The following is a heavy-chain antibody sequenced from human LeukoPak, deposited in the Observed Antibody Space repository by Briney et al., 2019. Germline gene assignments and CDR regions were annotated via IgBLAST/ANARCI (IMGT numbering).Heavy chain of an antibody. CDR2: MNPNSGNT. D-gene: IGHD1-26*01. CDR1: GYTFTSYD. Sequence: ASVKVSCKASGYTFTSYDINWVRQANGQGLEWMGWMNPNSGNTGYAQKFQGRVTITRNTSISTAYMELSSLRSEDTAVYYCARVRSGSYSYYFDYWGQGTLVTVSS. CDR3: ARVRSGSYSYYFDY. J-gene: IGHJ4*02. V-gene: IGHV1-8*03.